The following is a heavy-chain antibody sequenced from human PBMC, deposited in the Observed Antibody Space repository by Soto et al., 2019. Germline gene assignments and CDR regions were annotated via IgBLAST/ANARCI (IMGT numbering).Heavy chain of an antibody. Sequence: QVQLVQSGADVRQPASSVKVSCKTSGGTFSSYAISWVRQAPGQGLEWMGGIVPIVDTPTYAQKFQGRVTITADESTSTVYMELSSLRSDDTAVYYCVRVVAIPGYPDNWGQGTLVTVSS. CDR1: GGTFSSYA. V-gene: IGHV1-69*12. J-gene: IGHJ4*02. D-gene: IGHD5-12*01. CDR3: VRVVAIPGYPDN. CDR2: IVPIVDTP.